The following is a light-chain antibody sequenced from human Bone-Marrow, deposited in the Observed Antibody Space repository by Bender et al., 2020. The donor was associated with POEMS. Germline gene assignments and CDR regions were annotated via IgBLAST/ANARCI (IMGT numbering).Light chain of an antibody. CDR2: DVT. V-gene: IGLV2-23*02. J-gene: IGLJ2*01. Sequence: QSALTQPASVSGSPGQSITISCTGPSSDVGGYNYVSWYQQHPGKAPKLMIYDVTNRPSGVSNRFSGSKSGNTASLTISGLQTEDEADYYCCSYAGSRTWVLFGGGTKLTVL. CDR3: CSYAGSRTWVL. CDR1: SSDVGGYNY.